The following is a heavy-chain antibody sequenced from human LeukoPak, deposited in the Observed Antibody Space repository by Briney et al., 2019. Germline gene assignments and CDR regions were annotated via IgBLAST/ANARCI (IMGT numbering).Heavy chain of an antibody. Sequence: ASVTVSFKVSGYTLNELSIHWVRQAAGRGLEWMGGFDPEYGETVYAQKFQGRVTIAEDTSTDTAYMELSSLRSEDTAVYYCAPLDFWVPSTWGQGTLVTVSS. CDR1: GYTLNELS. J-gene: IGHJ5*02. V-gene: IGHV1-24*01. CDR3: APLDFWVPST. D-gene: IGHD3-3*01. CDR2: FDPEYGET.